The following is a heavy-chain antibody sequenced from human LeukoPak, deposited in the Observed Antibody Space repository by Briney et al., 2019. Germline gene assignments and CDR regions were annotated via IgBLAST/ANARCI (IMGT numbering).Heavy chain of an antibody. D-gene: IGHD3-22*01. V-gene: IGHV1-69*13. CDR3: ARGPVGYYYGGYYFDY. CDR2: IIPIFGTS. CDR1: GGTFSSYA. J-gene: IGHJ4*02. Sequence: SVKVSCKASGGTFSSYAISWVRQAPGQGLEWMGGIIPIFGTSNYAQKFQGRVTITADESTSTAYMELSSLRSEDTAVCYCARGPVGYYYGGYYFDYWGQGTLVTVSS.